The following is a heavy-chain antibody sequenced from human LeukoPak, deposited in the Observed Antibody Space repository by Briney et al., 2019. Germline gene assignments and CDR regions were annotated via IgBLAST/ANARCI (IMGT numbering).Heavy chain of an antibody. V-gene: IGHV4-4*09. CDR3: ARPYISSSRGSLDV. Sequence: SETLSLTCTVSGGSISSYYWSWIRQPPGKGLEWIGNIDSSGSTNYNPSLKSRVTISVDTSKNQFSLRLTSVTAADTAVYYCARPYISSSRGSLDVWGKGTTVIVS. CDR2: IDSSGST. J-gene: IGHJ6*03. CDR1: GGSISSYY. D-gene: IGHD3-10*01.